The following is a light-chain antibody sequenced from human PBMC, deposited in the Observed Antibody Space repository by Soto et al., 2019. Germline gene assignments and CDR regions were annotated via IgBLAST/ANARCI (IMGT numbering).Light chain of an antibody. V-gene: IGLV2-14*01. CDR3: SSYTSSSTPFYV. J-gene: IGLJ1*01. CDR1: SSAVGGYNY. CDR2: DVS. Sequence: QSALTQPASVSGSPGQSITISCTGTSSAVGGYNYVSWYQQHPGKAPKLMIYDVSNRPSGVSNRFSGSKYGNTASLTISGLQAEDEADYYCSSYTSSSTPFYVFGTGTKLTVL.